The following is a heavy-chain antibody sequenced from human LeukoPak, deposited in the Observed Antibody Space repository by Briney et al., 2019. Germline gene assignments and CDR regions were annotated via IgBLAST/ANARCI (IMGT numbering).Heavy chain of an antibody. CDR2: INPSGGST. V-gene: IGHV1-46*01. Sequence: ASVKVSCKASGYTFTSYYMHWVRQAPGQGLEWMGIINPSGGSTSYAQKFQGRVTMTRNTSTGTVYIELSSLRSEDTAVYYCAREGKGIADWGQGTLVTVSS. D-gene: IGHD4-23*01. J-gene: IGHJ4*02. CDR1: GYTFTSYY. CDR3: AREGKGIAD.